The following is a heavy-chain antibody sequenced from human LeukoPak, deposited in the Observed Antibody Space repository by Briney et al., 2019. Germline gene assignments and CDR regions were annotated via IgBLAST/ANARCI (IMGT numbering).Heavy chain of an antibody. J-gene: IGHJ4*02. V-gene: IGHV4-4*02. CDR1: GGSVTSRNW. CDR3: ARGGGYYVDY. CDR2: IFHTGLN. Sequence: PSETLSLTCAVSGGSVTSRNWGSWVRRPPGKGLEWIGAIFHTGLNNYNPSLGGRVTISVDESKNQVSLKLSSVSAADTAVYFCARGGGYYVDYWGQGTLVTVSS. D-gene: IGHD3-16*01.